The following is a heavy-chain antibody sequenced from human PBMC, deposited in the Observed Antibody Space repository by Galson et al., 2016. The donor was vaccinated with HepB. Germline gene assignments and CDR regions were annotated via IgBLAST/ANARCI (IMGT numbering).Heavy chain of an antibody. J-gene: IGHJ6*02. Sequence: ETLSLTCTVSGGSISSYYWSWIRQPPGKGLEWVGYVFYSGGTNYNPSLKSRLTISVDTSKNLFSLKLSSVTAADTAVYYCARGTRPYSNYPPTVDFWGQGT. CDR2: VFYSGGT. V-gene: IGHV4-59*01. CDR1: GGSISSYY. D-gene: IGHD4-11*01. CDR3: ARGTRPYSNYPPTVDF.